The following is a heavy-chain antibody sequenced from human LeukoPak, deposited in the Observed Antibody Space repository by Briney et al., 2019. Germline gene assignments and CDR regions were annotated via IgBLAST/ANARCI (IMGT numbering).Heavy chain of an antibody. D-gene: IGHD4-17*01. J-gene: IGHJ4*02. CDR3: AKAYIIGDYGGSDY. V-gene: IGHV3-53*01. Sequence: GGSLRLSCAASGFTGSNNYVSWVRQAPGMGLESVSAIHSSGATCYADSVKGRFTISRDNSKNTLYLQMNSLRAEDTTVYYRAKAYIIGDYGGSDYWGQGTLVTVSS. CDR1: GFTGSNNY. CDR2: IHSSGAT.